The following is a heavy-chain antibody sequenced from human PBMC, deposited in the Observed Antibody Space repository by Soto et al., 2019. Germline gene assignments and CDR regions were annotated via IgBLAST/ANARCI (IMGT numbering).Heavy chain of an antibody. Sequence: ASVKVSCKASGYTFTSYYMHWVRQAPGQGLEWMGIINPSGGSTSYAQKLQGRVTMTRDTSTSTVYMELSSLRSEDTAVYYCARDLYHFTMVRGVSGSSGYYYGMDVWGQGTTVTVS. J-gene: IGHJ6*02. CDR2: INPSGGST. V-gene: IGHV1-46*01. CDR3: ARDLYHFTMVRGVSGSSGYYYGMDV. D-gene: IGHD3-10*01. CDR1: GYTFTSYY.